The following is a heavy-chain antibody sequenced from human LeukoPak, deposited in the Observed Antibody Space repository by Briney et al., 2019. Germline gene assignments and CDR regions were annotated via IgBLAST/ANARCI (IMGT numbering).Heavy chain of an antibody. D-gene: IGHD3-22*01. CDR1: GGSFGGYY. J-gene: IGHJ4*02. Sequence: PSETLSLTCAVYGGSFGGYYWSWIRQPPGKGLEWIGEINHSGSTNYNPSLKSRVTISVDTSKNQFSLKLSSVTAADTAVYYCARGFKYYDSSGGAKTSDPALDYWGQGTLVTVSS. CDR3: ARGFKYYDSSGGAKTSDPALDY. V-gene: IGHV4-34*01. CDR2: INHSGST.